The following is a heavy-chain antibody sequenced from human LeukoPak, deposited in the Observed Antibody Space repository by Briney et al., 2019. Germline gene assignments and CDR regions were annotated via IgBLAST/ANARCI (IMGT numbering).Heavy chain of an antibody. CDR3: ARYGRNYDFWSGYRYYYYMDV. V-gene: IGHV3-74*01. CDR1: GFTFSSYW. CDR2: INSDGSST. J-gene: IGHJ6*03. D-gene: IGHD3-3*01. Sequence: GGSLRLSCAASGFTFSSYWMHWVRHAPGKGLVWVSRINSDGSSTSYADSVKGRFTISRGNAKNTLYLQMNSLRAEDTAVYYCARYGRNYDFWSGYRYYYYMDVWGKGTTVTVSS.